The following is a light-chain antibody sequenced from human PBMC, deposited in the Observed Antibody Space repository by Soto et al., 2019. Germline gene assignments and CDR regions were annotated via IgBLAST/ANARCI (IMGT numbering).Light chain of an antibody. V-gene: IGKV3-20*01. J-gene: IGKJ1*01. Sequence: EIVLTQSPDTLSLSPGEGATLSCRASQSVTNSYLAWYQQKPGQAPRLLIYDASSRAAGIPDRFSGSGSGTDFTLTITRLEPEDFAVYHCQQYDGSPRTFGQGTKVDIK. CDR2: DAS. CDR1: QSVTNSY. CDR3: QQYDGSPRT.